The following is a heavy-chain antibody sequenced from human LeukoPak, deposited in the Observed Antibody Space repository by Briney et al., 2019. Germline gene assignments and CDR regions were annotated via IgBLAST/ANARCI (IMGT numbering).Heavy chain of an antibody. D-gene: IGHD3-22*01. CDR1: GFTFDDYA. Sequence: GRSLRLSCAASGFTFDDYAMHWVRHAPGKGLEWVSGISWNSGSIAYADSVKGRFTISRDNAKNSLYLQMNSLRAEDMALYYCAKGGYYYDISGYSDYFDYWGQGTLVTVSS. J-gene: IGHJ4*02. CDR2: ISWNSGSI. CDR3: AKGGYYYDISGYSDYFDY. V-gene: IGHV3-9*03.